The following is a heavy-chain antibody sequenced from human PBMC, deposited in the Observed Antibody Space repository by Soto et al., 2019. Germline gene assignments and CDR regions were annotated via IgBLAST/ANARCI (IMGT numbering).Heavy chain of an antibody. D-gene: IGHD6-13*01. CDR2: IYPSGST. CDR3: ARHSSSWDNWFDP. V-gene: IGHV4-59*08. Sequence: QVQLQESGPGLVKPSETLSLICTVSGGSISSYYWSWIRQPPGKGLEWIGYIYPSGSTNYTPSLKSRVSRSVDTSKNRFSLKLSSVTAADPAVYYCARHSSSWDNWFDPWGQGTLVTVSS. J-gene: IGHJ5*02. CDR1: GGSISSYY.